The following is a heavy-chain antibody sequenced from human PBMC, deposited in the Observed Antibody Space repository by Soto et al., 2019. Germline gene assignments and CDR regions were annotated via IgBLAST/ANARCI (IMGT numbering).Heavy chain of an antibody. CDR3: ARLKGGDIVVVVAAGGAFDI. D-gene: IGHD2-15*01. CDR1: GFTFSSYA. J-gene: IGHJ3*02. Sequence: GGSLRLSCAASGFTFSSYAMSWVRQAPGKGLEWVSAISGSGGSTYYADSVKGRFTISRDNSKNTLYLQMNSLRAEDTAVYYCARLKGGDIVVVVAAGGAFDIWGQGTMVTVSS. V-gene: IGHV3-23*01. CDR2: ISGSGGST.